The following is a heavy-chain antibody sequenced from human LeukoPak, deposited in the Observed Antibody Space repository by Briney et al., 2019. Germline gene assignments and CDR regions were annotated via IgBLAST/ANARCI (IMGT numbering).Heavy chain of an antibody. V-gene: IGHV4-30-2*01. Sequence: SQTLSLTCAVSGGSISSGGYSWSWIRQPPGKGLEWIGYIYHSGSTYYNPSLKSRVTISVDRSKNQFSLKLSSVTAADTAVYYCARVDCSGASCYNYYFDYWGQGTLVTVSS. D-gene: IGHD2-15*01. CDR3: ARVDCSGASCYNYYFDY. CDR1: GGSISSGGYS. CDR2: IYHSGST. J-gene: IGHJ4*02.